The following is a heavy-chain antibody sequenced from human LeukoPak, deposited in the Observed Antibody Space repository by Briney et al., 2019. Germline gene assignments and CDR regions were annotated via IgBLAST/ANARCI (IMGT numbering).Heavy chain of an antibody. CDR3: ARVGAEAVRAFDI. CDR1: GGTFSSYA. V-gene: IGHV1-69*06. D-gene: IGHD6-13*01. CDR2: IIPIFGTA. Sequence: PRASVKVSCKASGGTFSSYAISWVRQAPGQGLEWMGGIIPIFGTANYAQKFQGRVTITEDKSTSTAYMELSRLRSEDTAVYYCARVGAEAVRAFDIWGQGTMVTVSS. J-gene: IGHJ3*02.